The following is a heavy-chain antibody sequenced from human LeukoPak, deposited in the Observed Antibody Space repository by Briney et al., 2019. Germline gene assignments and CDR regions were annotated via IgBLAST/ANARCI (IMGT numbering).Heavy chain of an antibody. CDR3: ARHSHYYYDSSGWFDY. CDR1: GGSISSSNW. J-gene: IGHJ4*02. D-gene: IGHD3-22*01. CDR2: IFHSGST. Sequence: SETLSLTCAVSGGSISSSNWWSWVRQPPGKGLEWIGSIFHSGSTYYNPSLKSRGTISVDTSKNQFSLKLSSVTAADTAVYYCARHSHYYYDSSGWFDYWGQGTLVTVSS. V-gene: IGHV4-4*02.